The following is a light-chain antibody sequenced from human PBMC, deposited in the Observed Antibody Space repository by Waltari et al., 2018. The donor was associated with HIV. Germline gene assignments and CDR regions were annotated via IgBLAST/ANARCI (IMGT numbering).Light chain of an antibody. CDR2: RAS. Sequence: DIVMTQSPDSLPVSLGERASINCTPNRTLLYSSDNRNYLAWYQQKPRRPPKMLISRASTRGSGVPDRFSGSGSGTDFTLIISSLQPEDFATYYCQQSYSFPPTFGGGSKVEIK. V-gene: IGKV4-1*01. CDR1: RTLLYSSDNRNY. CDR3: QQSYSFPPT. J-gene: IGKJ4*01.